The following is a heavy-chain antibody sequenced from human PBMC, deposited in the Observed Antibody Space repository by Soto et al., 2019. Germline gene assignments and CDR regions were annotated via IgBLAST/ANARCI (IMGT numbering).Heavy chain of an antibody. J-gene: IGHJ5*02. CDR3: ARVGMAASNFDNNWSDP. D-gene: IGHD4-4*01. CDR2: IIPIFGTA. V-gene: IGHV1-69*01. Sequence: QVQLVQSGAEVKKPGSSVKVSCKASGGTFSSYAISWVRQAPGQGLEWMGGIIPIFGTANYAQKFQGRVTITADESTSTAYMELSSLRSEDTAVYYCARVGMAASNFDNNWSDPWGQGTLVTVSS. CDR1: GGTFSSYA.